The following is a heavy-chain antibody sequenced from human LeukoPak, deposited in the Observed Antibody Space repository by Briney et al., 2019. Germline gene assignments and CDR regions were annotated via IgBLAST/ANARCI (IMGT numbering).Heavy chain of an antibody. V-gene: IGHV3-74*01. CDR1: GFTLIRYW. J-gene: IGHJ4*02. CDR3: AREPFGSEVF. CDR2: INSDGSSS. D-gene: IGHD3-10*01. Sequence: PGGSLRLSCAASGFTLIRYWMHWVRQTPGKGLVWVSRINSDGSSSSYADSVKGRFTISRDNAKNTLYLQMNSLRVEDTAVYYCAREPFGSEVFWGQGTLVTVSS.